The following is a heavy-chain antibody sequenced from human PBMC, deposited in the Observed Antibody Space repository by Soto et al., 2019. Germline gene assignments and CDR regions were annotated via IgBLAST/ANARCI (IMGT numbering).Heavy chain of an antibody. J-gene: IGHJ4*02. CDR1: GFTVSDYY. D-gene: IGHD3-9*01. Sequence: PGGSLRLSCAASGFTVSDYYMSWIRQAPGKGQEWVSYISSSSSYTNYADSVKGRFTISRDNAKNSLYLQMNSLRAEDTAVYYFARLYYDILTGYYPFDYWGQGTLVTVSS. CDR3: ARLYYDILTGYYPFDY. V-gene: IGHV3-11*03. CDR2: ISSSSSYT.